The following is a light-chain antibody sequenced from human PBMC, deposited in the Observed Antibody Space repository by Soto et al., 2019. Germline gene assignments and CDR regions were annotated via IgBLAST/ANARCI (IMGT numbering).Light chain of an antibody. CDR2: DSS. J-gene: IGKJ1*01. V-gene: IGKV3-11*01. CDR3: QEYDSPPWT. Sequence: EIVFTQPPATLSLSPRHRATLSCSAIRSVGSYLAWFQQKPVQPPRLLIYDSSTRATGFPDRFSGSGSGTDFTLTIISLEPEDFAGYCSQEYDSPPWTFGQGTSVDVK. CDR1: RSVGSY.